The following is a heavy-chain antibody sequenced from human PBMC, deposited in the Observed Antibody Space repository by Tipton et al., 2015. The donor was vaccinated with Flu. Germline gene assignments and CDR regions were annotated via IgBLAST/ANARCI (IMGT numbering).Heavy chain of an antibody. J-gene: IGHJ3*02. CDR1: GFTVSSNY. V-gene: IGHV3-53*01. CDR3: AGPLYGDPEYAFDI. D-gene: IGHD4-17*01. CDR2: IYSGGST. Sequence: QLVQSGRGLIQPGGSLRLSCAASGFTVSSNYMSWVRQAPGKGLEWVSVIYSGGSTYYADSVKGRFTISRDNSKNTLYLQMNSLRAEDTALYYCAGPLYGDPEYAFDIWGQGTMVTVSS.